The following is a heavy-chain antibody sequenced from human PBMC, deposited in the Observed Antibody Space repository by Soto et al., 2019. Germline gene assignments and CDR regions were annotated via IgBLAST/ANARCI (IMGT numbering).Heavy chain of an antibody. CDR1: GFTFSSYS. Sequence: PGGSLRLSCAASGFTFSSYSMNWVRQAPGKGLEWVSSISSSSSYIYYADSVKGRFTISRDNAKNSLYLQMNSLRAEDTAVYYCSRFWSGYSVDAFDIWGQGTMVTVSS. CDR2: ISSSSSYI. D-gene: IGHD3-3*01. CDR3: SRFWSGYSVDAFDI. J-gene: IGHJ3*02. V-gene: IGHV3-21*01.